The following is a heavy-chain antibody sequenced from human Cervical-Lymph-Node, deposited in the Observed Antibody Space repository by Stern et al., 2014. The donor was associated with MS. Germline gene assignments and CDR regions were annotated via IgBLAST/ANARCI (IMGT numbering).Heavy chain of an antibody. CDR2: IHLCGST. V-gene: IGHV4-4*02. Sequence: QVQLQESGPGLVKPSGTLSLTCAVSGGSISSSNWWSWVRQPPGGGVEWVGEIHLCGSTNYNPSLKGRVTISDDKSKDKFSLGLSSVTAADTAVYYCARGLVGYKSFYYFDYWGQGTLVTVSS. CDR3: ARGLVGYKSFYYFDY. CDR1: GGSISSSNW. D-gene: IGHD5-24*01. J-gene: IGHJ4*02.